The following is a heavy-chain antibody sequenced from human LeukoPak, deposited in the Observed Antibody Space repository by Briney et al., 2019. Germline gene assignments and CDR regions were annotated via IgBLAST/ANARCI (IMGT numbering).Heavy chain of an antibody. D-gene: IGHD4-23*01. CDR3: ARGRLDYGGNPIYFDY. CDR1: GGTFSSYA. Sequence: GASVKVSCKASGGTFSSYAISWVRQAPGQGLEWMGGIIPIFGTANYAQEFQGRVTITADESTSTAYMELSSLRSEDTAVYYCARGRLDYGGNPIYFDYWGQGTLVTVSS. J-gene: IGHJ4*02. V-gene: IGHV1-69*01. CDR2: IIPIFGTA.